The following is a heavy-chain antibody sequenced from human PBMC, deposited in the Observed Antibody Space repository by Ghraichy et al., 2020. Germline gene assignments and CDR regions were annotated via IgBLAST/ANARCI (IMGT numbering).Heavy chain of an antibody. J-gene: IGHJ4*02. V-gene: IGHV1-18*01. CDR3: ARGGGTVAMTPFWY. Sequence: ASVKVSCKASGYTFSSYGITWVRQAPGQGLEWMGWISAYNGNTNYAQKLQGRVTMTTDTSTNTAYMELRSLRSDDTAVYYCARGGGTVAMTPFWYWGQGTLVTVSS. CDR2: ISAYNGNT. D-gene: IGHD4-17*01. CDR1: GYTFSSYG.